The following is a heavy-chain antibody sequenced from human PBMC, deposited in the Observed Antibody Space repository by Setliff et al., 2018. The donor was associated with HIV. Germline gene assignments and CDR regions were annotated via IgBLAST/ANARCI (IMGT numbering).Heavy chain of an antibody. D-gene: IGHD3-16*01. CDR1: GDSISSHY. CDR3: ARALRWGSGPGAFDI. J-gene: IGHJ3*02. V-gene: IGHV4-59*06. CDR2: IYYSGST. Sequence: KASETLSLTCSVSGDSISSHYWTWFRQHPGKGLEWIGYIYYSGSTYYNPSLKSRVTISVDTSKNQFSLKLSSVTAADTAVYYCARALRWGSGPGAFDIWGQGTMVTVS.